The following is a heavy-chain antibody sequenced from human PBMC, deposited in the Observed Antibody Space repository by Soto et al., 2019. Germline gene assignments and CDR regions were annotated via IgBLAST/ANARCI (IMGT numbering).Heavy chain of an antibody. CDR1: GGSISSYY. V-gene: IGHV4-59*08. J-gene: IGHJ4*02. Sequence: SATLSLTCTVSGGSISSYYWTWIRQPPGKGLEWIGYIYYSGSTNYNPSLKSRVTISVAKSKSQFSLKLTSVTAADSAVYFCARLEGLATISYYFDFWGQGALVTVS. CDR2: IYYSGST. D-gene: IGHD3-9*01. CDR3: ARLEGLATISYYFDF.